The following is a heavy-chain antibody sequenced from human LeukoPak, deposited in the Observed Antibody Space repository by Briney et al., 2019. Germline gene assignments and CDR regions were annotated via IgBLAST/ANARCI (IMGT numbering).Heavy chain of an antibody. D-gene: IGHD4-17*01. CDR2: ISDSGGRT. Sequence: GGSLRLSCAVSGITLSNYGMSWVRQAPGKGLEWVAGISDSGGRTNYADSVKGRFTISRDNPKNTLYLQMNSLRAEDTAVYFCARDRAVTQDWVEFDPWGQGTLVTVSS. CDR1: GITLSNYG. V-gene: IGHV3-23*01. CDR3: ARDRAVTQDWVEFDP. J-gene: IGHJ5*02.